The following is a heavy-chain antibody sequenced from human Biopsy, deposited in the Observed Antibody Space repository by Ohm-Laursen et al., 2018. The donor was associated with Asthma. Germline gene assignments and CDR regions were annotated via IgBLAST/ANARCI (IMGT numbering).Heavy chain of an antibody. D-gene: IGHD3-3*01. CDR3: ASQSSGSDFWSGYYYFDY. Sequence: SLRLSCSASGFTFSSYGMHWVRQAPGKGLEWVAVISYDGSNKYYADSVKGRFTISRDNSKNTLYLQMNSLRAENTAVYYCASQSSGSDFWSGYYYFDYWGQGTLVTVSS. CDR1: GFTFSSYG. V-gene: IGHV3-30*03. CDR2: ISYDGSNK. J-gene: IGHJ4*02.